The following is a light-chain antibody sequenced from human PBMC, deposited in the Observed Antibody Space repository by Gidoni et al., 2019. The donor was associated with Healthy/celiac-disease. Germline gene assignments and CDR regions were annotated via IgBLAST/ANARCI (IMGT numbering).Light chain of an antibody. CDR2: EVS. Sequence: QSALTQPASVSGSPGQSITISCTGTSSDVGGYNYVSWYQQHPGKAPKLMIYEVSNQPSGVPDRFSGSKSGNTASLTISGLQAEDEADYYCSSYTSSSTLYVFGTGTKVTVL. J-gene: IGLJ1*01. CDR3: SSYTSSSTLYV. V-gene: IGLV2-14*01. CDR1: SSDVGGYNY.